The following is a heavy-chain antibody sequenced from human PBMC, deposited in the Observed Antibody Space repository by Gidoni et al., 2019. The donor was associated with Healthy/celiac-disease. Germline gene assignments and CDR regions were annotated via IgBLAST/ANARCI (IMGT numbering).Heavy chain of an antibody. CDR1: GFPFSSNG. D-gene: IGHD6-6*01. CDR3: AKEYLIRSIAARPGDY. Sequence: QVQLVESGGGVVQPGRSRVLSCAASGFPFSSNGMHWCRTAPGKGLEWVAVISYEGSNKYYADSVKGRFTISRDNSKNTLYLQINSLRAEDTAVYYCAKEYLIRSIAARPGDYWGQGTLVTVSS. J-gene: IGHJ4*02. CDR2: ISYEGSNK. V-gene: IGHV3-30*18.